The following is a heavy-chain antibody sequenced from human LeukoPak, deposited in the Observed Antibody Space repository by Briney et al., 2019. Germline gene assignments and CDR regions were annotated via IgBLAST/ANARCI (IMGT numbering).Heavy chain of an antibody. CDR2: TRNKANRYTT. CDR3: SLYGTGSPDFDY. CDR1: GFTFSGHY. J-gene: IGHJ4*02. Sequence: GTLRLSCAASGFTFSGHYRDWVRQAPGKGLEWVGRTRNKANRYTTEYAASVKGRFTISRDASQNPLYLQMTSLKTEYTAVYYCSLYGTGSPDFDYWGQGTLVTVSS. D-gene: IGHD3-10*01. V-gene: IGHV3-72*01.